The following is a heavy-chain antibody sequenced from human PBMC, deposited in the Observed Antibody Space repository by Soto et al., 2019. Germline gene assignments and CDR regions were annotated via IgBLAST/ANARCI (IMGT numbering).Heavy chain of an antibody. CDR1: GFTFSTYG. Sequence: QVQLVESRGGVFQPGRSLRLSCAASGFTFSTYGMHWVRQAPGKGLEWVAAMSYDGTKQYYVDSVKGRFTISRDNSRNTLFLQLNSLRDEDTAVYYCAKEYGSTWIDHWGQGTPVTVSS. J-gene: IGHJ4*02. CDR3: AKEYGSTWIDH. CDR2: MSYDGTKQ. V-gene: IGHV3-30*18. D-gene: IGHD6-13*01.